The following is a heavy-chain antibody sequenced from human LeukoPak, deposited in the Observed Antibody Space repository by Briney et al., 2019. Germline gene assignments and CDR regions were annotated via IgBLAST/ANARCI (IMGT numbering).Heavy chain of an antibody. Sequence: SETLSLTCAVYGGSFSGYYWSWIRQPPGKGLEWIGEINHSGSTNYNPSLKSRVTISVDTSKNQFPLKLSSVTAADTAVYYCARGFGSGAWNWFDPWGQGTLVTVSS. CDR3: ARGFGSGAWNWFDP. V-gene: IGHV4-34*01. J-gene: IGHJ5*02. CDR1: GGSFSGYY. CDR2: INHSGST. D-gene: IGHD2-15*01.